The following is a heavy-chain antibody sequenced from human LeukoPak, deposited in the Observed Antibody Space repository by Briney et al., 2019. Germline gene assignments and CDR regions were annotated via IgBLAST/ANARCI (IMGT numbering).Heavy chain of an antibody. CDR2: INHSGST. V-gene: IGHV4-34*01. J-gene: IGHJ3*02. D-gene: IGHD4-17*01. Sequence: PSETLSLTCTVSGGSISGYYWSWIRQPPGKGLEWIGEINHSGSTNYNPSLKSRVTISVDTSKNQFSLKLSSVTAADTAVYYCARDMDDYGDYGVAFDIWGQGTMVTVSS. CDR1: GGSISGYY. CDR3: ARDMDDYGDYGVAFDI.